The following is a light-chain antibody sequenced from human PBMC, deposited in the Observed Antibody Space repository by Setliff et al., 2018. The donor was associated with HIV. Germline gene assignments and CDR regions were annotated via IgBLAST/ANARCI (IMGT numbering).Light chain of an antibody. CDR3: QVWDSSSDQYV. Sequence: SYELTQPPSVSVAPGKTARITCGGDNIGTKSVHWYQQKPGQAPVVVVYDDSGRPSGIPERISGSNSGHTATLTINRVEVGDEADYYCQVWDSSSDQYVFGSGTKVTVL. V-gene: IGLV3-21*03. J-gene: IGLJ1*01. CDR1: NIGTKS. CDR2: DDS.